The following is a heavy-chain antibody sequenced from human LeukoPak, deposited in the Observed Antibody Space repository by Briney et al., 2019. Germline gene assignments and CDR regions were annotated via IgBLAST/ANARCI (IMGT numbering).Heavy chain of an antibody. D-gene: IGHD6-19*01. J-gene: IGHJ5*02. CDR3: GVAVAGTFNSWFDP. CDR1: GGTFSSYA. V-gene: IGHV1-69*01. Sequence: SVKVSCKASGGTFSSYANSWVRQAPGQGLEWMGGIIPIFGTANYAQKFQGRVTITADESTSTAYMELSSLRSEDTAVYYCGVAVAGTFNSWFDPWGQGTLVTVSS. CDR2: IIPIFGTA.